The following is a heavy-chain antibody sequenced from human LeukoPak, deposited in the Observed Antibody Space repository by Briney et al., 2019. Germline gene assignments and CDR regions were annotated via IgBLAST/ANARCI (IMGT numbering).Heavy chain of an antibody. CDR3: AREVATDYYYYYGMDV. CDR2: MNPNSGNT. J-gene: IGHJ6*02. Sequence: AASVKVSCKASGYTFTSYDINWVRQATGQGLEWMGWMNPNSGNTGYAQKFQGRVTMTRNTSISIAYMELSSLRSEDTAVYYCAREVATDYYYYYGMDVWGQGTTVTVSS. D-gene: IGHD5-12*01. CDR1: GYTFTSYD. V-gene: IGHV1-8*01.